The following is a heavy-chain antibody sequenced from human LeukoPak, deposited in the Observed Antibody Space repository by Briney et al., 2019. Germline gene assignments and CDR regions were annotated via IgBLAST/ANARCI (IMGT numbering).Heavy chain of an antibody. CDR3: ARDQVAATSAHNFDY. V-gene: IGHV1-2*02. CDR1: GYTFTGYN. CDR2: INPHSGVT. J-gene: IGHJ4*02. Sequence: ASVKVSFKASGYTFTGYNLHWVRQAPGQGLAWMGWINPHSGVTTFPQKFQGRVTMTMDTSISTTYMELNRLRSDDTAVYYCARDQVAATSAHNFDYWGQGTLVTVSS. D-gene: IGHD1-26*01.